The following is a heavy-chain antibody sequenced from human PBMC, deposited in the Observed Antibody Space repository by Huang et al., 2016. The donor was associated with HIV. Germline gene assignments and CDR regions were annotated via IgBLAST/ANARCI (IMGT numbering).Heavy chain of an antibody. CDR2: INHAGVT. J-gene: IGHJ5*01. Sequence: QVQLEQWGAGLLKTSETLSLTCAVDGESFSGYFWKWFRQSPGKVLECIGQINHAGVTDYNPTLKSRATISVDTSKNQVALKLTSVTAAYTAIYYCAKEIMISFVGPFDSWGHGSLVTVSS. CDR3: AKEIMISFVGPFDS. CDR1: GESFSGYF. V-gene: IGHV4-34*02. D-gene: IGHD3-16*01.